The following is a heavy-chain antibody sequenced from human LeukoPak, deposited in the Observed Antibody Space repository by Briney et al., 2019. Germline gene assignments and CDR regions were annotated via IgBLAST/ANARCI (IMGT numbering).Heavy chain of an antibody. CDR1: GGSFSGYY. Sequence: SGTLSLTCAVYGGSFSGYYWSWIRQPPGKGLEWIGEINHSGSTNYNPSLKSRVTISVDTSKNQFSLKLSSVTAADTAVYYCARQRRGYCGGDCSNSHFDYWGQGTLVTVSS. CDR2: INHSGST. J-gene: IGHJ4*02. CDR3: ARQRRGYCGGDCSNSHFDY. D-gene: IGHD2-21*02. V-gene: IGHV4-34*01.